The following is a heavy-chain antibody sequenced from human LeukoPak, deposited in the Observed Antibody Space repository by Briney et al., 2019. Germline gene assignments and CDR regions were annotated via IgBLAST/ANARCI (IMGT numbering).Heavy chain of an antibody. CDR2: MNPNSGNT. J-gene: IGHJ4*02. D-gene: IGHD3-22*01. CDR1: GYTFTSYD. Sequence: ASVKVSCKASGYTFTSYDINWVRQATGQGLEWMGWMNPNSGNTGYAQKLQGRVTMTTDTSTSTAYMELRSLRSDDTAVYYCARDYYDSSGTHFDYWGQGTLVTVSS. CDR3: ARDYYDSSGTHFDY. V-gene: IGHV1-8*01.